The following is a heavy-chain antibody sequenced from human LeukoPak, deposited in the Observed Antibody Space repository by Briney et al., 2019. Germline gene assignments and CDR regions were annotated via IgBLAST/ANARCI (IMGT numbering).Heavy chain of an antibody. CDR1: GFTFSSYA. Sequence: GGSLRLSCAASGFTFSSYAMIWVRQASGKGLEWVSTITGGGDNTFYADSVTGRFTISRDNSKNTLYLQMNSLRAEDTAVYYCAKDGSSSWYYFDYWGQGTLVTVSS. V-gene: IGHV3-23*01. CDR2: ITGGGDNT. J-gene: IGHJ4*02. CDR3: AKDGSSSWYYFDY. D-gene: IGHD3-10*01.